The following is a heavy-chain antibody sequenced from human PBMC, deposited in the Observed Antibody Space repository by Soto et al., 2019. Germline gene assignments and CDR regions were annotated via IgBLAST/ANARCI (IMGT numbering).Heavy chain of an antibody. D-gene: IGHD3-10*01. CDR3: ARDFGFDY. Sequence: VQLVESGGGVVQPGRSLRLSCAASGFTFSSYAMHWVRQAPGKGLEWVAVISYDGSNKYYADSVKGRFTISRDNSKNTLYLQMNSLRAEDTAVYYCARDFGFDYWGQGTLVTVSS. CDR2: ISYDGSNK. J-gene: IGHJ4*02. V-gene: IGHV3-30-3*01. CDR1: GFTFSSYA.